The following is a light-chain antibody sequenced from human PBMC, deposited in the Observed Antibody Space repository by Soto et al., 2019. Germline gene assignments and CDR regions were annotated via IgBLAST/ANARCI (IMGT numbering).Light chain of an antibody. CDR1: SSDVGGYNY. V-gene: IGLV2-14*01. CDR2: EVS. Sequence: QSALTQPASVSGSPGQSITISCTGTSSDVGGYNYVSWYQHHPGKAPKLMIYEVSDRPSGISNRFSGSTSGNTASLTISGLQAEDEADYYCSSFTSSSTWVFGGGTKVTVL. CDR3: SSFTSSSTWV. J-gene: IGLJ3*02.